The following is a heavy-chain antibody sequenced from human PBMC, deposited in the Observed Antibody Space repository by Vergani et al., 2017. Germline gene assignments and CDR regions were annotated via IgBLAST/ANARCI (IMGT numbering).Heavy chain of an antibody. Sequence: QVQLQESGPGLVKPSETLSLTCTVSGGSISSYYWSWIRQPPGKGLEWIGYIYYSGSTNYNPSLKSRVTISVDTSKNQFSLKLSSVTAADTAVYYCARESGYDFGSGYYTWGYYGMDVWGQGTTVTVSS. V-gene: IGHV4-59*01. CDR1: GGSISSYY. D-gene: IGHD3-3*01. CDR2: IYYSGST. J-gene: IGHJ6*02. CDR3: ARESGYDFGSGYYTWGYYGMDV.